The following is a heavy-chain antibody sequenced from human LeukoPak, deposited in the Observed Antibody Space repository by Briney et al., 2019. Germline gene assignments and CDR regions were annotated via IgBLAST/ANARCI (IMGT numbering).Heavy chain of an antibody. CDR2: ISYDGSNK. CDR3: AKDSGWDRGNPHGAFDI. V-gene: IGHV3-30*18. D-gene: IGHD1-14*01. Sequence: PGRSLRLSCAASGFTFSSYGMHWVRQAPGKGLEWVAVISYDGSNKNYADSVKGRFSISRDNSKSTLHLQMNSLRPEDTAVYYCAKDSGWDRGNPHGAFDIWGQGTMVTVSS. J-gene: IGHJ3*02. CDR1: GFTFSSYG.